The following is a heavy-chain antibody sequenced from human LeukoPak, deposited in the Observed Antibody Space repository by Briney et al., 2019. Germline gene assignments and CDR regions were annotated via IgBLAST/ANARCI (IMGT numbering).Heavy chain of an antibody. CDR1: GFIFSSYS. Sequence: GGSLRLSCAASGFIFSSYSMNWVRQAPGKGLEWVSSISSSSSYIYYADSVKGRFTISRDNAKNSLYLQMNSLRAEDTAVYYCASESYGDYVGSDYWGQGTLVTVSS. V-gene: IGHV3-21*01. CDR3: ASESYGDYVGSDY. D-gene: IGHD4-17*01. CDR2: ISSSSSYI. J-gene: IGHJ4*02.